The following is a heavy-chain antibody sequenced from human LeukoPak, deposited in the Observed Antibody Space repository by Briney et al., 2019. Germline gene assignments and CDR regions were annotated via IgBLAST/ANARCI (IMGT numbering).Heavy chain of an antibody. CDR3: ARGPGLERFDY. CDR2: IIPIFGTA. D-gene: IGHD1-1*01. V-gene: IGHV1-69*05. Sequence: SVKVSCKASGGTFSSYAISRVRQAPGQGLEWMGGIIPIFGTANYAQKFHGRVTITTDESTSTAYMELSSLRSEDTAVYYCARGPGLERFDYWGQGTLVTVSS. CDR1: GGTFSSYA. J-gene: IGHJ4*02.